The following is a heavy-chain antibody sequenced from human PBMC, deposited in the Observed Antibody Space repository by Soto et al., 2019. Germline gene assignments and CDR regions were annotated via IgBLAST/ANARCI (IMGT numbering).Heavy chain of an antibody. CDR2: VIPMYDSV. D-gene: IGHD1-26*01. V-gene: IGHV1-69*06. Sequence: QVQLVQSGAEVKKPGSSVKVSCEASGGTFNTYTINWVRQAPGRGLEWMGQVIPMYDSVNYAESFQGRVTITADKSTNIAYMELSSLISEDTALYFCASWRSYSGSYCFDYWGQGTLVIVSS. CDR3: ASWRSYSGSYCFDY. CDR1: GGTFNTYT. J-gene: IGHJ4*02.